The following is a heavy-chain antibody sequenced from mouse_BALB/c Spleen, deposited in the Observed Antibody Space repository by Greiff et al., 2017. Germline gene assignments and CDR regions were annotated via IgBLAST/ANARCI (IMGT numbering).Heavy chain of an antibody. J-gene: IGHJ3*01. CDR2: ISSGGSYT. CDR1: GFTFSSYG. D-gene: IGHD2-2*01. CDR3: ARQGNGYDPWFAY. V-gene: IGHV5-6*01. Sequence: EVKLMESGGDLVKPGGSLKLSCAASGFTFSSYGMSWVRQTPDKRLEWVATISSGGSYTYYPDSVKGRFTISRDNAKNTLYLQMSSLKSEDTAMYYCARQGNGYDPWFAYWGQGTLVTVSA.